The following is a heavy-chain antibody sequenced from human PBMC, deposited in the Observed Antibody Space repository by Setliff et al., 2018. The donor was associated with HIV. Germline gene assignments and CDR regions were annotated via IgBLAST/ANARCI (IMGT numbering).Heavy chain of an antibody. CDR2: ISSSSGTYT. CDR1: GFTFSTYA. D-gene: IGHD3-22*01. CDR3: ARGPSYYYDSSGYYFDS. Sequence: PGGSLRLSCAASGFTFSTYAMSWVRQAPGKGLEWLSYISSSSGTYTSYADSVKGRFTISRDNAKSSLFLQMNSLRADDTALYYCARGPSYYYDSSGYYFDSWGQGTLVTVSS. V-gene: IGHV3-11*05. J-gene: IGHJ4*02.